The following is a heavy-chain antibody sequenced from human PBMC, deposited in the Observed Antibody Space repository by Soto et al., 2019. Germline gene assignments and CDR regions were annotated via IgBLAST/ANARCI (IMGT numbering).Heavy chain of an antibody. Sequence: GAALKISGEGCGYSLTSYWMGWVRQITGKGLEWMGIIYPGDSDTRYSPSFQGQVTISADKSISTAYLQWSSVKASDTAMYYCARHVFSRHGSGSTVPYYYSVTAVRGKGTTVPV. J-gene: IGHJ6*04. CDR2: IYPGDSDT. V-gene: IGHV5-51*01. CDR1: GYSLTSYW. CDR3: ARHVFSRHGSGSTVPYYYSVTAV. D-gene: IGHD3-10*01.